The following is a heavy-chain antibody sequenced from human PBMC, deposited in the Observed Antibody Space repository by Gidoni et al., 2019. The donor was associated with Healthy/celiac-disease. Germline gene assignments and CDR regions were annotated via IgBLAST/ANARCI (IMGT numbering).Heavy chain of an antibody. Sequence: EVQLVESGGGLVQPGGSLRLSCAASGFTFSSYSMNWVRQAPGKGLEWVSYISSSSSTIYYADSVKGRFTISRDNAKNSLYLQMNSLRDEDTAVYYCAREIDYYDSSGYYYFDYWGQGTLVTVSS. V-gene: IGHV3-48*02. J-gene: IGHJ4*02. CDR1: GFTFSSYS. CDR3: AREIDYYDSSGYYYFDY. CDR2: ISSSSSTI. D-gene: IGHD3-22*01.